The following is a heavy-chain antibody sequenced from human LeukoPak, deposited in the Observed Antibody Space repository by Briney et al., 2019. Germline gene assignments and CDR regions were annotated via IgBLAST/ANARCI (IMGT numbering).Heavy chain of an antibody. CDR1: GVIFSSYA. CDR2: ISVSGVGT. D-gene: IGHD1-26*01. CDR3: ARDGIVGATTFDY. J-gene: IGHJ4*02. V-gene: IGHV3-23*01. Sequence: GGSLRLSCAASGVIFSSYAVSWVRQAPGKGLEWVSAISVSGVGTYYADSVKGRFTISRDNAKNSLFLQMNSLRAEDTAVYYCARDGIVGATTFDYWGQGTLVTVSS.